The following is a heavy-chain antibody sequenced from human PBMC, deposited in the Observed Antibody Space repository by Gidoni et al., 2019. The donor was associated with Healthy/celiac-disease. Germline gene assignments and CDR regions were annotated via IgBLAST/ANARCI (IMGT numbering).Heavy chain of an antibody. CDR2: IRSKAYGGTT. CDR1: GFTLGDYA. V-gene: IGHV3-49*05. J-gene: IGHJ4*02. D-gene: IGHD3-16*01. CDR3: TRDPDYDYVWGDADY. Sequence: EVQLVESGGALVKPGRSLRLSCTASGFTLGDYATSWFRQAPGKGLEWVGFIRSKAYGGTTEYAAAVKGRFTISRDDSKSMSYLQMNSLKTEDTAVYYCTRDPDYDYVWGDADYWGQGTLVTVSS.